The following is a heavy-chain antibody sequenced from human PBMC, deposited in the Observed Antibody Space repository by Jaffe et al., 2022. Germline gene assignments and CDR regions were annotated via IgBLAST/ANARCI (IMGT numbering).Heavy chain of an antibody. J-gene: IGHJ4*02. CDR1: GYTFTTCY. D-gene: IGHD1-20*01. Sequence: QVQLVQSAAEVKKPGASVKLSCKASGYTFTTCYMHWVRQAPGQGLEWMGLINPIGGTTAYAQKFQGRVTMTRDTSTSTVYMELSSLTSDDTAVYYCARGHSPLTYYFDYWGQGTLVTVSS. CDR2: INPIGGTT. CDR3: ARGHSPLTYYFDY. V-gene: IGHV1-46*01.